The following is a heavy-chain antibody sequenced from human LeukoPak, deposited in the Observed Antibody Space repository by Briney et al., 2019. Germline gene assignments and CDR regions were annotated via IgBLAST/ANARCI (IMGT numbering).Heavy chain of an antibody. CDR2: ISAYNGST. V-gene: IGHV1-18*01. D-gene: IGHD3-10*01. Sequence: ASVKVSCKASGYTFTSYGISWVRQAPGQGLEWMGWISAYNGSTNYAQKLQGRVTMTTDTSTSTAYMELRSLRSDDTAVYYCARDFRRGRLEGLISYYYGSGSRRFDYWGQGTLVTVSS. CDR3: ARDFRRGRLEGLISYYYGSGSRRFDY. J-gene: IGHJ4*02. CDR1: GYTFTSYG.